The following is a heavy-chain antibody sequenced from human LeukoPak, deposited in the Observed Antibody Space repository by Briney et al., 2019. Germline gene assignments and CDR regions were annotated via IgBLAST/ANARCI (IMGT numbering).Heavy chain of an antibody. Sequence: GASVKVSCKASGYTFTSHGISWVRQAPGQGLEWMGWISAYNGNTNYAQKLQGRVTMTTDTSTSTAYMELRSLRSDDTAVYYCAVTALTLPFDYWGQGTLVTVSS. CDR3: AVTALTLPFDY. D-gene: IGHD2-21*02. V-gene: IGHV1-18*01. CDR2: ISAYNGNT. J-gene: IGHJ4*02. CDR1: GYTFTSHG.